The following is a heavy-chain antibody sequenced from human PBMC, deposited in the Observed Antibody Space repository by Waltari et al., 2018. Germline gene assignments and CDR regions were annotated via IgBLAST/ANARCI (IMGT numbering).Heavy chain of an antibody. Sequence: QVQLQESGPGLVKPSETLSVTCADSAASNSSNYWSWIRQAPGKGLEWIGYSYGRDSSTNYNPSLKSRVTLSVDTSKNQLSLKLTSVTAADTAVYYCAPHYSGSYRYWGQGVLVTVSS. CDR3: APHYSGSYRY. CDR2: SYGRDSST. J-gene: IGHJ4*02. CDR1: AASNSSNY. V-gene: IGHV4-59*12. D-gene: IGHD3-22*01.